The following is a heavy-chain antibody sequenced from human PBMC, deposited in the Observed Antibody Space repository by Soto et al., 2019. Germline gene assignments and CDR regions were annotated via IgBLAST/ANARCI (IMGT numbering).Heavy chain of an antibody. CDR3: VGDSHGDY. V-gene: IGHV3-74*01. CDR2: IDHDGPT. Sequence: EVQLVESGGGLVQPGGSLRLSCAGSGFIFSNYWMHWVRQAPGKGLEWVARIDHDGPTDYADSVRGRFTISRDNAENTLYLQRNSLRPEDTAVYYCVGDSHGDYWGQGTLVTVSS. CDR1: GFIFSNYW. J-gene: IGHJ4*02.